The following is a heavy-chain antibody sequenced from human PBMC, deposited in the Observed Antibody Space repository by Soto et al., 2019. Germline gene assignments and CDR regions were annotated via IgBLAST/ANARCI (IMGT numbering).Heavy chain of an antibody. J-gene: IGHJ5*01. CDR2: TYYRSKWFN. CDR1: WRSFSTNWAT. Sequence: PAVPLTADLSWRSFSTNWATSDWFKQTPSRGLEWLGRTYYRSKWFNDYAESVRGRITINPDTSNNQFSLQLNSVTPDDTAVYYCARLIGNSWLDSWGQGTLVTVSS. CDR3: ARLIGNSWLDS. V-gene: IGHV6-1*01. D-gene: IGHD2-8*01.